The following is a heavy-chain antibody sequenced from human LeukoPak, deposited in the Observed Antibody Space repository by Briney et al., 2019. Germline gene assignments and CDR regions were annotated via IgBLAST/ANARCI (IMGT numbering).Heavy chain of an antibody. J-gene: IGHJ4*02. V-gene: IGHV4-4*02. Sequence: PSGTLSLTCAVSGGSITSSNWWSWVRPPPGKGLEWIGEISHGGSTNYNPSLESRVAISLDTSKNRFSLEVNSMTAADTAVYFCAGVTATTPFDYWGQGTLVTVSS. D-gene: IGHD1-1*01. CDR2: ISHGGST. CDR3: AGVTATTPFDY. CDR1: GGSITSSNW.